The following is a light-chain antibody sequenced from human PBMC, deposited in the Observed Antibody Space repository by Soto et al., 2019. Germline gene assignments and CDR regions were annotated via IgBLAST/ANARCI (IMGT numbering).Light chain of an antibody. Sequence: QSVLTQPRSVSGSPGQSVTISCTGTSSDVGGYNYVSWYQQHPGKAPKLMIYDVSKRPSGVPDRFSGSKSGNTASLTISGLQAEVESTYYCCPYADSSSPYVFVTGSVVTAL. J-gene: IGLJ1*01. CDR3: CPYADSSSPYV. CDR1: SSDVGGYNY. V-gene: IGLV2-11*01. CDR2: DVS.